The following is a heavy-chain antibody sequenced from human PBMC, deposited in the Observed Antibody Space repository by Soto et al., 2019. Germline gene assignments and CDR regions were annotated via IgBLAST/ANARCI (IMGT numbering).Heavy chain of an antibody. Sequence: ASVKVSCKASGYTFTSYGISWVRQAPGQGLEGMGWISAYNGNTNYAQKLQGRVTMTTDTSTSTAYMELRSLRSDDTAVYYCARDAEYYDILTGYYSYNWFDPWGQGTLVTVSS. CDR1: GYTFTSYG. J-gene: IGHJ5*02. CDR2: ISAYNGNT. D-gene: IGHD3-9*01. V-gene: IGHV1-18*01. CDR3: ARDAEYYDILTGYYSYNWFDP.